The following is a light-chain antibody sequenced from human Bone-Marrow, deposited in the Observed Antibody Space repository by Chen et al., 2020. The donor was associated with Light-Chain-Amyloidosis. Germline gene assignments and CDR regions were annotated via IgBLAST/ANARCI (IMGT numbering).Light chain of an antibody. Sequence: QSALTQPASVSGSPGQSITISCTGTSSDVGGYNYVSWYQQHPGKAPKLMIYEVSTRPSGVSSRFSGSRSGNTASLTISGLQAEDEAGYYCSSCEVVGGGTKLTVL. CDR2: EVS. J-gene: IGLJ3*02. CDR1: SSDVGGYNY. CDR3: SSCEV. V-gene: IGLV2-14*01.